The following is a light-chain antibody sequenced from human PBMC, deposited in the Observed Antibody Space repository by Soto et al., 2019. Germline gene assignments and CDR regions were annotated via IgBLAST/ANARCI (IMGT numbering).Light chain of an antibody. J-gene: IGKJ4*01. CDR1: QSVTTN. V-gene: IGKV3-15*01. CDR3: QQYDRWPVT. Sequence: EVVMTQSPATLSVSPGERVTFSCRASQSVTTNLAWYQHKPGQSPRLLISGASTGASGIPPRFSGSGSGTEFTLTIDRLQSADFAVYSCQQYDRWPVTFGGGTKVEI. CDR2: GAS.